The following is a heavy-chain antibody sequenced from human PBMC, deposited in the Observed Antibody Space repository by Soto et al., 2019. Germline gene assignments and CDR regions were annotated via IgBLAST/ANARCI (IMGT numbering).Heavy chain of an antibody. V-gene: IGHV3-48*01. J-gene: IGHJ6*03. D-gene: IGHD2-2*01. Sequence: HPGGSLRLSCAASGFTFSSYSMNWVRQAPGKGLEWVSYISSSSSTIYYADSVKGRFTISRDNAKNSLYLQMNSLRAEDTAVYYCARMAVVVPTNYYYYYMDVWGKGTTVTVSS. CDR2: ISSSSSTI. CDR3: ARMAVVVPTNYYYYYMDV. CDR1: GFTFSSYS.